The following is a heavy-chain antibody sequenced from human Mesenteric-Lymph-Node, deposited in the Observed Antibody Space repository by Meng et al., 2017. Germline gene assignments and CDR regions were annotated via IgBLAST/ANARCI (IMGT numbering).Heavy chain of an antibody. J-gene: IGHJ3*02. V-gene: IGHV3-7*03. CDR3: ARGLRLMYDAFDI. Sequence: GESLKISCAASGFTFSSYWMSWVRQAPGKGLEWVANIKQDGSEKYYVDSVKGRFTISRDNAKNSLYLQMNSLRAEDTAVYYCARGLRLMYDAFDIWGQGTMVTVSS. CDR1: GFTFSSYW. D-gene: IGHD4-17*01. CDR2: IKQDGSEK.